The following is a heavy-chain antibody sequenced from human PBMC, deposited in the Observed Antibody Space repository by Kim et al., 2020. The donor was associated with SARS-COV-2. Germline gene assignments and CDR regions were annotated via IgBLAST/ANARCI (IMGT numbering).Heavy chain of an antibody. Sequence: GGSLRLSCAASGFTFSSYGMHWVRQAPGKGLEWVAVISYDGSNKYYADSVKGRFTISRDNSKNTLYLQMNSLRAEDTAVYYCAKFRSSGTTYDYWGQGTLVTVSS. J-gene: IGHJ4*02. V-gene: IGHV3-30*18. CDR2: ISYDGSNK. D-gene: IGHD1-7*01. CDR1: GFTFSSYG. CDR3: AKFRSSGTTYDY.